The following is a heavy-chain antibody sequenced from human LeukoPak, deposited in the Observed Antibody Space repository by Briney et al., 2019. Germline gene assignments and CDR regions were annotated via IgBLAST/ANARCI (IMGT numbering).Heavy chain of an antibody. D-gene: IGHD3-22*01. CDR2: IIPILGIA. CDR3: ARVRYYDSSGYPPFDY. CDR1: GGTFSSYA. J-gene: IGHJ4*02. V-gene: IGHV1-69*04. Sequence: SVKVSCKASGGTFSSYASSWVRQAPGQGLEWMGRIIPILGIANYAQKFQGRVTITADKSTSTAYMELSSLRSEDTAVYYCARVRYYDSSGYPPFDYWGQGTLVTVSS.